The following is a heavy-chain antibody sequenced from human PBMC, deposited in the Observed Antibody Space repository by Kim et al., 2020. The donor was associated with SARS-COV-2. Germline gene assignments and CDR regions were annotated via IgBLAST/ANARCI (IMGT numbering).Heavy chain of an antibody. V-gene: IGHV4-34*01. CDR2: INHSGST. CDR3: ARGFIAARRRPFDY. J-gene: IGHJ4*02. Sequence: SETLSLTCAVYGGSFSGYYWSWIRQPPGKGLEWIGEINHSGSTNYNPSLKSRVTISVDTSKNQFSLKLSSVTAADTAVYYCARGFIAARRRPFDYWGQGTLVTVSS. CDR1: GGSFSGYY. D-gene: IGHD6-6*01.